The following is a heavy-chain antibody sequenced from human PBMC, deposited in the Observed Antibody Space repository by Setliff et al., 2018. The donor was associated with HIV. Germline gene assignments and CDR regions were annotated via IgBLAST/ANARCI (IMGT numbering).Heavy chain of an antibody. Sequence: SETLSLTCTVSGGSISSRSNYWGWIRQPPGKGLEWIGTIYYTGTTYYNPSLKSRVTTSVDTPKNQFSLKLNSVTAADTAVYYCAKTIGRYFDIFDNWGQGTLVTVSS. V-gene: IGHV4-39*01. CDR1: GGSISSRSNY. CDR2: IYYTGTT. D-gene: IGHD3-9*01. CDR3: AKTIGRYFDIFDN. J-gene: IGHJ4*02.